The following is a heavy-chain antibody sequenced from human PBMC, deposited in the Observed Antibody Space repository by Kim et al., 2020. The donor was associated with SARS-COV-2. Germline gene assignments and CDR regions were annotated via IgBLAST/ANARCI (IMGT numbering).Heavy chain of an antibody. J-gene: IGHJ3*02. Sequence: SETLSLTCAVYGGSFSGYYWSWIRQPPGKGLEWIGEINHSGSTNYNPSLKSRVTISVDTSKNQFSLKLSSVTAADTSVYFCARGRDYGAFDIWGQGTMVT. CDR2: INHSGST. D-gene: IGHD4-17*01. CDR3: ARGRDYGAFDI. CDR1: GGSFSGYY. V-gene: IGHV4-34*01.